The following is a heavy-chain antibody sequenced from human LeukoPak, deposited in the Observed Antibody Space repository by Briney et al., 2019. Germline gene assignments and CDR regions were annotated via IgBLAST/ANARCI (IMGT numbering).Heavy chain of an antibody. CDR3: ARRRYNWNAIDY. CDR1: GFTFSDYY. J-gene: IGHJ4*02. D-gene: IGHD1-20*01. V-gene: IGHV3-11*01. Sequence: GSLRLSCAASGFTFSDYYMSWIRQAPGKGLEWVSYISSSGNTIYYADSVKGRFTISRDNAKNSLYLQMNSLRAEDTAVYYCARRRYNWNAIDYWGQGTLVTVSS. CDR2: ISSSGNTI.